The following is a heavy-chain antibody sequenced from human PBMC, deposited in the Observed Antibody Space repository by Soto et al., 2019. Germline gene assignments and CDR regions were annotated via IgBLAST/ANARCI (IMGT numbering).Heavy chain of an antibody. Sequence: GASVKVSCKASGYTFTGYYMHWVRQAPGQGLEWMGWINPNSGGTNYAQKFQGWVTMTRDTSISTAYMELSRLRSDDTAVYYCARGGFYNWNPWYFGYWGQGTLVTVSS. D-gene: IGHD1-20*01. CDR3: ARGGFYNWNPWYFGY. CDR2: INPNSGGT. J-gene: IGHJ4*02. V-gene: IGHV1-2*04. CDR1: GYTFTGYY.